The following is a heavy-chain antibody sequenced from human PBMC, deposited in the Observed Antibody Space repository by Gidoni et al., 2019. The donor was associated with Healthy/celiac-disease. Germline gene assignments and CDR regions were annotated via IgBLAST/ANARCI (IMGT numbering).Heavy chain of an antibody. D-gene: IGHD3-10*01. J-gene: IGHJ6*04. Sequence: QVQLQESGPGLVKPSQTLSLPCTVSGGSLSSGGYYWSWSRQHPGKGLEWIGYIYYSGSTYYNPSLKSRVTISVDTSKNQFSLKLSSVTAADTAVYYCAREVFPWYGSGSYPLDVWGKGTTVTVSS. CDR3: AREVFPWYGSGSYPLDV. CDR2: IYYSGST. V-gene: IGHV4-31*03. CDR1: GGSLSSGGYY.